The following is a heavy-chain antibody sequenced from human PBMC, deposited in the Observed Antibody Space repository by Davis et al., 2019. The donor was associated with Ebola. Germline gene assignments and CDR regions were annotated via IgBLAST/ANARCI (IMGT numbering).Heavy chain of an antibody. D-gene: IGHD5-12*01. CDR1: GFTFSEYT. V-gene: IGHV3-9*01. CDR2: ISWNSGSI. J-gene: IGHJ4*02. Sequence: PGGSLRLSCAASGFTFSEYTMHWVRQAPGKGLEWVSGISWNSGSIGYADSVKGRFTISRDNAKNSLYLQMNSLRAEDTALYYCATITPIDYWGQGTLVTVSS. CDR3: ATITPIDY.